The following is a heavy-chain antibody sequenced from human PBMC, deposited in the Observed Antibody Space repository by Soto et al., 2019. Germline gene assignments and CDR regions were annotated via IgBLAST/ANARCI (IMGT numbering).Heavy chain of an antibody. Sequence: PSETLSLTCTVSGGSISSGDYYWSWIRQPPGKGLEWIGNIYYSGSTHYNPSLKSRVAILIDTSRNHFSLKLNSVTAADTAVYCCARVQKVAAKYYYDSSGYLYWGQGTLVTVSS. V-gene: IGHV4-30-4*01. CDR2: IYYSGST. D-gene: IGHD3-22*01. CDR1: GGSISSGDYY. CDR3: ARVQKVAAKYYYDSSGYLY. J-gene: IGHJ4*01.